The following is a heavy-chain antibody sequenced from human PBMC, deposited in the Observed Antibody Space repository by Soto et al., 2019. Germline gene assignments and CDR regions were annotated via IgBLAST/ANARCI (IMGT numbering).Heavy chain of an antibody. Sequence: SETLSLTCTVSGGSISSGDYYWSWIRQPPGKGLEWIGYIYYSGSTYYNPSLKSRVTISVDTSKNQSSLKLSSVTAADTALYYCAREPWSGPFNYGYGLDVWGQGTTVTVSS. CDR1: GGSISSGDYY. V-gene: IGHV4-30-4*01. J-gene: IGHJ6*02. CDR3: AREPWSGPFNYGYGLDV. CDR2: IYYSGST. D-gene: IGHD3-3*01.